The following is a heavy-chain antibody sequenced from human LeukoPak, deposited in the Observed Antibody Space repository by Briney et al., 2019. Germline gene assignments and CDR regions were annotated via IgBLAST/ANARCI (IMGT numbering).Heavy chain of an antibody. CDR2: INHSGST. V-gene: IGHV4-34*01. D-gene: IGHD5-12*01. J-gene: IGHJ4*02. CDR1: GGSFSGYY. CDR3: ARVRATGAFDY. Sequence: SETLSLTCAVYGGSFSGYYWNWIRQPPGKGLEWIGEINHSGSTNYNPSLKSRVTISVDTSKNHFSLKPSSVTAADTAVYYCARVRATGAFDYWGQGTLVTVSS.